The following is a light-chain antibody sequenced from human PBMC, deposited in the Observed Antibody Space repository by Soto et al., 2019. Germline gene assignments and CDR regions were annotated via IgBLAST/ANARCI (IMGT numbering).Light chain of an antibody. CDR2: GAS. CDR1: QSVSSSY. Sequence: EIVFTQSPGTLSLSPGERATLSCRASQSVSSSYLAWCQQKPGQAPRLPIHGASSRATGIPDRFSGSGSGTDFTLTISRLEPEDFAVYYCQQYGSSPFTCGPGTKVDIK. CDR3: QQYGSSPFT. J-gene: IGKJ3*01. V-gene: IGKV3-20*01.